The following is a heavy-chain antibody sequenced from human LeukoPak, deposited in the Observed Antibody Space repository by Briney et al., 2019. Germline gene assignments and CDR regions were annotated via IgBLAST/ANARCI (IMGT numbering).Heavy chain of an antibody. V-gene: IGHV1-24*01. CDR2: FDPEDGET. CDR3: VITITSSYAFDI. Sequence: GASVKVSCKASGYTFTGYYMHWVRQAPGKGLEWMGGFDPEDGETIYAQKFQGRVTMTEDTSTDTAYMELSSLRSEDTAVYYCVITITSSYAFDIWGQGTMVTVSS. J-gene: IGHJ3*02. D-gene: IGHD1-14*01. CDR1: GYTFTGYY.